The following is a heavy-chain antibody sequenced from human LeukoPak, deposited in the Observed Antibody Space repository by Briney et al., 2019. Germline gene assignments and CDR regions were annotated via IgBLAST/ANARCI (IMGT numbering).Heavy chain of an antibody. CDR1: GYTLTELS. V-gene: IGHV1-24*01. Sequence: GASVKVSCKVSGYTLTELSMHWVRQAPGKGLEWMGGFDPEDGETIYAQKFQGRVTMTEDTSTDTAYMELSSLRSEDTAVYCCALKLGYGRSGSYGYYFDYWGQGTLVTVSS. D-gene: IGHD3-10*01. CDR2: FDPEDGET. CDR3: ALKLGYGRSGSYGYYFDY. J-gene: IGHJ4*02.